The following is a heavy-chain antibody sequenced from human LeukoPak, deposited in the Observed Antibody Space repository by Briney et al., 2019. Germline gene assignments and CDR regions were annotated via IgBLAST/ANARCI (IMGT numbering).Heavy chain of an antibody. CDR2: SSHNEGT. J-gene: IGHJ4*02. CDR1: GGSFIDHY. Sequence: KPSETLSRTCAVYGGSFIDHYWASIRHSPGKGLEWIGESSHNEGTHSNPSLKSRVTMSLDTSKNQCYLNLNSVTAADTAAYFCARGTDAYKLWNIWGQGTLVTVSP. CDR3: ARGTDAYKLWNI. D-gene: IGHD1/OR15-1a*01. V-gene: IGHV4-34*01.